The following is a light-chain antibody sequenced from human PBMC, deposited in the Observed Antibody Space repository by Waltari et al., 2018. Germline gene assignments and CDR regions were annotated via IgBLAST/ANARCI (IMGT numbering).Light chain of an antibody. Sequence: SALTQPRSVSGSPGQSVTISCTGTRNDLGSYKYVSWYQQHPGKAPKLIILDVTKRPSGVPDRLSGSKSGNTASLTISGLRAEDEAEYYCCSYAGSYTWVFGGGTKLTVV. CDR2: DVT. CDR1: RNDLGSYKY. CDR3: CSYAGSYTWV. V-gene: IGLV2-11*01. J-gene: IGLJ3*02.